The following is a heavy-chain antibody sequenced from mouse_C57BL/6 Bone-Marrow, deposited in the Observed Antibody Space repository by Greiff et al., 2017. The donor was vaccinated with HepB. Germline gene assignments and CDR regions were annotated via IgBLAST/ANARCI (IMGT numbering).Heavy chain of an antibody. CDR1: GYTFTSYW. CDR2: IYPGSGST. Sequence: VQLQQPGAELVKPGASVKMSCKASGYTFTSYWITWVKQRPGQGLEWIGDIYPGSGSTNYNEKFKSKATLTVDTSSSTAYMQLSSLTSEASAVYYCARAYYYGSSPAWFAYWGQGTLVTVSA. CDR3: ARAYYYGSSPAWFAY. V-gene: IGHV1-55*01. D-gene: IGHD1-1*01. J-gene: IGHJ3*01.